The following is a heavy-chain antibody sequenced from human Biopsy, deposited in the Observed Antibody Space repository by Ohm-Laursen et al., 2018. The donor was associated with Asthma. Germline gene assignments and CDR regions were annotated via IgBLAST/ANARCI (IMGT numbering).Heavy chain of an antibody. CDR3: ARSPYYYGLLGPTRGFGVYAV. D-gene: IGHD3-10*01. CDR1: GGSFSNYY. CDR2: INHRGST. Sequence: PSQTLSLTCAVYGGSFSNYYWLWIPHPPGKGLEGVGEINHRGSTNYNPSLKSRVTLSVDTSKNQFSVKLRSAAAADTAVYYCARSPYYYGLLGPTRGFGVYAVWGHGTLVTVSS. V-gene: IGHV4-34*01. J-gene: IGHJ3*01.